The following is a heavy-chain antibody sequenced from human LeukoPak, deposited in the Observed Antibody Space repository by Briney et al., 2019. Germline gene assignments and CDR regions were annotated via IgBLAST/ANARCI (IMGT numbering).Heavy chain of an antibody. CDR2: IIPIFGTA. CDR3: AENLGIAAAGY. CDR1: GGTFSSYA. D-gene: IGHD6-13*01. V-gene: IGHV1-69*05. J-gene: IGHJ4*02. Sequence: SVKVSCKASGGTFSSYAISWVRQAPGQGLEWMGRIIPIFGTANYAQKFQGRVTITTDESTSTAYMELSSLRSEDTAVYYCAENLGIAAAGYWGQGTLVTVSS.